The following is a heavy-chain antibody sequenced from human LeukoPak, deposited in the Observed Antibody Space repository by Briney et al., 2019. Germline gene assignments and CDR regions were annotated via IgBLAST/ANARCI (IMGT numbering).Heavy chain of an antibody. D-gene: IGHD6-13*01. V-gene: IGHV3-48*03. Sequence: GGSLRLSCAASGFTFSSYEMNWVRQAPGKGLEWVSYISSSGSTIYCADSVKGRITISRDNAKNSLYLQMNSLRAEDTAVYYCATHSSSWTLGMDVWGQGTTVTVSS. J-gene: IGHJ6*02. CDR1: GFTFSSYE. CDR2: ISSSGSTI. CDR3: ATHSSSWTLGMDV.